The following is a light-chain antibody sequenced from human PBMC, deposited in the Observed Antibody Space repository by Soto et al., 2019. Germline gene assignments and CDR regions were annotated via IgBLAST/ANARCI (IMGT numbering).Light chain of an antibody. CDR2: LGS. CDR1: QSLLHINGYNF. V-gene: IGKV2-28*01. Sequence: DIVLTQSPLSLPVAPGEPASISCRSSQSLLHINGYNFLVWYLRKPGQSPQLLIYLGSNRSSGVPERCSGSGSGTDITVKINRVEAEDVRVYYCMQALQTLTFGQGTRLEIK. CDR3: MQALQTLT. J-gene: IGKJ5*01.